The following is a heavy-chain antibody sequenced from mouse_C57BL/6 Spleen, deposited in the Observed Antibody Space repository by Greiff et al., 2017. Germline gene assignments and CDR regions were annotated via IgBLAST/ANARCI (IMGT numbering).Heavy chain of an antibody. D-gene: IGHD2-10*02. CDR3: ARKGNSIYAMDY. J-gene: IGHJ4*01. CDR1: GYTFTSYW. Sequence: VQLQQSGAELVKPGASVKLSCKASGYTFTSYWMHWVKQRPGQGLEWIGMIPPNSGSTNYNEKFKSKATLTVDKSSSTAYMQLSSLTSEDSAVYYCARKGNSIYAMDYWGQGTSVTVSS. CDR2: IPPNSGST. V-gene: IGHV1-64*01.